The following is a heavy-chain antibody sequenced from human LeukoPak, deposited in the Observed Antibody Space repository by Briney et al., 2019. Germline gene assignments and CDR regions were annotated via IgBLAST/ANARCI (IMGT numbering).Heavy chain of an antibody. D-gene: IGHD6-13*01. CDR1: GFTFSSYG. V-gene: IGHV3-33*06. CDR2: IWYDGSNK. CDR3: AKSVAAAGTKGPFDY. J-gene: IGHJ4*02. Sequence: GGSLRLSCAASGFTFSSYGMHWVRQAPGKGLEWVAVIWYDGSNKYYAASVKGRFTISRDNSKNTLYLQMNSLRAEDTAVYYCAKSVAAAGTKGPFDYWGQGTLVTVSS.